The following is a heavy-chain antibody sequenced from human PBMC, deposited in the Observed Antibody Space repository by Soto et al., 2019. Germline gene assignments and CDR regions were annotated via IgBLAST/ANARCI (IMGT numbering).Heavy chain of an antibody. D-gene: IGHD3-22*01. J-gene: IGHJ3*02. CDR1: GYTFTGYY. V-gene: IGHV1-2*04. CDR3: AREGFYSKDYYDISGDDAFDI. CDR2: INPNSGGT. Sequence: QVQLVQSGAEVKKPGASVKVSCKASGYTFTGYYMHWVRQAPGQGLEWMGWINPNSGGTNYAQKFQGWVTMTRDTSISTAYMELSRLRSDDTAVYYCAREGFYSKDYYDISGDDAFDIWGQGTMVTVSS.